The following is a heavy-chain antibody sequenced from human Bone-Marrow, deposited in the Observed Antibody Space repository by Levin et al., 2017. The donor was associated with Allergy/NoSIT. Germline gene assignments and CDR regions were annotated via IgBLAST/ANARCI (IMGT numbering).Heavy chain of an antibody. Sequence: MPSETLSLTCKVSGTSINSGSNYWSWIRQSPGKGLEWIGYIDYRGGTEYNPSLRSRVTILADTSKNQFSLNLRSVTAADSAVYYCARDLDYYYYMDVWGKGTTVTVSS. CDR1: GTSINSGSNY. CDR3: ARDLDYYYYMDV. J-gene: IGHJ6*03. CDR2: IDYRGGT. V-gene: IGHV4-61*01.